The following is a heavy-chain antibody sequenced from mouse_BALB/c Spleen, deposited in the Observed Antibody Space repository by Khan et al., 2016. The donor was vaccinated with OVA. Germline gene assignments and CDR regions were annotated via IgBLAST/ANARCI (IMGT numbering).Heavy chain of an antibody. CDR2: IRLKSDDYVT. CDR3: CILL. V-gene: IGHV6-6*02. Sequence: EVKLEVSGGGLVQPGGYMKLSCVASGFTFSNYWMNWVRKSPGKGLEWVAEIRLKSDDYVTHYAESVKGRFTISRDDSNSSVYLQINNLRAEYTGIYYCCILLWGQGTTLTVSS. CDR1: GFTFSNYW. J-gene: IGHJ2*01.